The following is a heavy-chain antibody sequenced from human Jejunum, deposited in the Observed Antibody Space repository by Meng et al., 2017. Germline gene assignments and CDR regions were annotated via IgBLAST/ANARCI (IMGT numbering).Heavy chain of an antibody. V-gene: IGHV3-23*01. CDR2: ITSSGSGT. CDR3: AKRSCSDYNCGAFDY. CDR1: GFTFGAYW. J-gene: IGHJ4*02. D-gene: IGHD3-22*01. Sequence: GGSLRLSCVASGFTFGAYWMTWVRQAPGKGLEWVSSITSSGSGTYYADSVKGRFTISRDNPKNTLYLQMNSLRAEDTALYYCAKRSCSDYNCGAFDYWGQGILVTVSS.